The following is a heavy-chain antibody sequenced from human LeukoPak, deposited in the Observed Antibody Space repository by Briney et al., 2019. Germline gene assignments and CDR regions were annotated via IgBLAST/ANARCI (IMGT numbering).Heavy chain of an antibody. V-gene: IGHV3-7*03. Sequence: GGSLRLSCAAPGFTFSRYWMSWVCQAPGKGLEWVANIKQDGSEKYYVDSVKGRFTISRENAKNSLYLKMNSLRAEDTAVYYCARVQGSSWAYNYYYGMDVWGKGTTVTVSS. D-gene: IGHD6-13*01. CDR2: IKQDGSEK. CDR3: ARVQGSSWAYNYYYGMDV. CDR1: GFTFSRYW. J-gene: IGHJ6*04.